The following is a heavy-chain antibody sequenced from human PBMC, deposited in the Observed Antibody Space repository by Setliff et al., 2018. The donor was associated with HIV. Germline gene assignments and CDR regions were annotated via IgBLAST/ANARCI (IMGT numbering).Heavy chain of an antibody. CDR1: GGSISSYY. CDR2: IYYSGSS. V-gene: IGHV4-59*01. CDR3: ARGIAVAGPYFDY. J-gene: IGHJ4*02. D-gene: IGHD6-19*01. Sequence: SETLSLTCTVSGGSISSYYWSWLRQPPGKGLEWIGYIYYSGSSKNTPSLKSRVTISVDTPKNEFSLKLSSMTAADTAVYYCARGIAVAGPYFDYWGQGTLVTVSS.